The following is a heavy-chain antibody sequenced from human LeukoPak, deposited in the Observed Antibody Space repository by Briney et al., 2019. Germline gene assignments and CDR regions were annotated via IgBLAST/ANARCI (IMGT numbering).Heavy chain of an antibody. J-gene: IGHJ4*02. V-gene: IGHV3-9*01. Sequence: GRSLRLSCAASGFTFDDYAMHWVRQAPGKGLEWVSGISWNSGSIGYADSVKGRFTISRDNAKNSLYLQMNSLRAEDTALYYCAKSLGGFGEFPAFDYWGQGTLVTVSS. CDR2: ISWNSGSI. CDR1: GFTFDDYA. CDR3: AKSLGGFGEFPAFDY. D-gene: IGHD3-10*01.